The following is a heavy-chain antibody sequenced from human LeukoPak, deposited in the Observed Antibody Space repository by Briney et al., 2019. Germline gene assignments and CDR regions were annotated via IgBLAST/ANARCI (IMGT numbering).Heavy chain of an antibody. J-gene: IGHJ4*02. CDR3: AKADYYDSSGPEIN. CDR2: IWYDGSNK. Sequence: GGSLRLSCAASGFTFSSYGMHWVRQAPGKGLEWVAVIWYDGSNKYYAGSVKGRFTISRDNSKNTLYLQMNSLRAEDTAVYYCAKADYYDSSGPEINWGQGTLVTVSS. V-gene: IGHV3-33*06. CDR1: GFTFSSYG. D-gene: IGHD3-22*01.